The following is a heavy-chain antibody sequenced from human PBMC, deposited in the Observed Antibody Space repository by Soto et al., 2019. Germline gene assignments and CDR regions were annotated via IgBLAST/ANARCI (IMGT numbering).Heavy chain of an antibody. J-gene: IGHJ4*02. CDR3: ARDSGSSYYFDY. CDR2: IIPIFGTA. CDR1: GGTLSSYA. Sequence: SVKVSCKASGGTLSSYAISWVRQASGQGLEWMGGIIPIFGTANYAQKFQGRVTITADESTSTAYMELSSLRSEDTAVYYCARDSGSSYYFDYWGQGTLVTVSS. V-gene: IGHV1-69*13. D-gene: IGHD6-13*01.